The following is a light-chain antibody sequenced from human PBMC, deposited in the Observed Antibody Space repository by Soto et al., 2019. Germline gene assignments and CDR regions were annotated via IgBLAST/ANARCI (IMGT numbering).Light chain of an antibody. CDR2: AAS. CDR3: QQSYSTPIT. J-gene: IGKJ5*01. V-gene: IGKV1-39*01. CDR1: QSINSY. Sequence: DIQLTQSPSSRSASVGDRVTITCRASQSINSYLNWYQQEPGKAPKFLIYAASSLQSGVPSRFSGSGSGTDFTLTISSLQPEDFATYYCQQSYSTPITFGQGTRLEIK.